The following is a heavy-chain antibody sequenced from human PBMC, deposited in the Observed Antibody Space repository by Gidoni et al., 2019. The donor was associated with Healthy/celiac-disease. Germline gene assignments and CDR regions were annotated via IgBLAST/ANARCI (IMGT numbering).Heavy chain of an antibody. V-gene: IGHV3-11*06. CDR1: GFTFSDYY. J-gene: IGHJ5*02. Sequence: QVQLVGSGGGLVKPGGSLRLSCAASGFTFSDYYMSWIRQAHGKGLEWVSYISSSSSYTNYADSVKGRFTISRDNAKNSLYLQMNSLRAEDTAVYYCARDLGEGFKTHRFDPWGQGTLVTVSS. D-gene: IGHD3-10*01. CDR2: ISSSSSYT. CDR3: ARDLGEGFKTHRFDP.